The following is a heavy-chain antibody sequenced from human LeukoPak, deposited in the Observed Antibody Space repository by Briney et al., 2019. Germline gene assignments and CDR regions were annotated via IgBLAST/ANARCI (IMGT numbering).Heavy chain of an antibody. D-gene: IGHD5-18*01. V-gene: IGHV3-33*03. CDR1: GLTFSSYD. CDR2: IRYDVSSK. CDR3: AKDQYTYGLGFYTFDS. J-gene: IGHJ4*02. Sequence: GGSLRLSCAASGLTFSSYDMHWVRQAPGKGLEWVAVIRYDVSSKYYSESVKGRFTISRDNSKNTLYLQMNSLRADDTALYYCAKDQYTYGLGFYTFDSWGQGNPGHRLL.